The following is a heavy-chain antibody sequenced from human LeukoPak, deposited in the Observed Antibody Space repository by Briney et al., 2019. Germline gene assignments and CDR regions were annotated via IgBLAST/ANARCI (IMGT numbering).Heavy chain of an antibody. J-gene: IGHJ5*02. CDR1: GFTFSSYS. V-gene: IGHV3-48*01. Sequence: AGESLRLSCAASGFTFSSYSMNWVRQAPGKGLEWVSYISSASNTIYYADSVKGRFTISRDNAKNSLYLQMNSLRAEDTAMYYCARDGWFGDYNWFDPRGQGTLVTVSS. CDR3: ARDGWFGDYNWFDP. D-gene: IGHD3-10*01. CDR2: ISSASNTI.